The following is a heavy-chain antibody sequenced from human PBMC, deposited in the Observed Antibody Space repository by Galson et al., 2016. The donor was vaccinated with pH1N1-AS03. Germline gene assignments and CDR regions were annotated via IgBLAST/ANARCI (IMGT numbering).Heavy chain of an antibody. V-gene: IGHV5-51*01. D-gene: IGHD3-3*01. CDR3: ARQQDGRGSGLEWLFWYGMDV. CDR2: IYPADSST. CDR1: GYTFSNHW. J-gene: IGHJ6*02. Sequence: QSGAEVKKPGESLKISCKVSGYTFSNHWIGWVRQKPGKGLEWMGIIYPADSSTTYSPSFQGQVTISADQSISTAYLQWSSLRASDTAMYFCARQQDGRGSGLEWLFWYGMDVWGQGTTVIVSS.